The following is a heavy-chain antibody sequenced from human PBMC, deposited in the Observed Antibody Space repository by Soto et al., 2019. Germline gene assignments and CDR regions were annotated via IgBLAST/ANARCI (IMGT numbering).Heavy chain of an antibody. V-gene: IGHV4-39*01. CDR3: ATNVDNYGDYGDY. CDR2: IHYSGST. J-gene: IGHJ4*02. D-gene: IGHD4-17*01. CDR1: GGSISSSSYY. Sequence: PSETLSLTCTVSGGSISSSSYYWGWIRQPPGKGLEWIGSIHYSGSTYYNPSLKSRVTISVDTSKNQFSLKLSSVTAADTAVYYCATNVDNYGDYGDYWGQGTLVTVSS.